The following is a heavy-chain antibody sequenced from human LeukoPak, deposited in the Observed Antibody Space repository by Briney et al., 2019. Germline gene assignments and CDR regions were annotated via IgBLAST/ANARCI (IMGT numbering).Heavy chain of an antibody. J-gene: IGHJ3*02. V-gene: IGHV3-7*01. Sequence: GGSLSLSCAASGFTFSSFWMSWVRPAPGQGLEWVANIKQDGSEKYYVDSVKGRFTISRDNAKTSLYLQMSSLRAEDTAVYYCARVAPTGAFDIWGQGTMVTVSS. CDR3: ARVAPTGAFDI. CDR1: GFTFSSFW. CDR2: IKQDGSEK.